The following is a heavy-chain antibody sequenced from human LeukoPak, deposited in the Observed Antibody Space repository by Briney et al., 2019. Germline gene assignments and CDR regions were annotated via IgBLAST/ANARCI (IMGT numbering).Heavy chain of an antibody. V-gene: IGHV4-39*01. D-gene: IGHD3/OR15-3a*01. CDR2: VYYTGST. J-gene: IGHJ5*02. Sequence: SETLSLTCPVSGGSISSALYHWGWIRQPPGKNLEWLGRVYYTGSTHNNPSLKSRVTISVDTSKNQFSLNLSSVTAADTAVYYCARQEIGLRSFDPWGQGTLVTVSS. CDR1: GGSISSALYH. CDR3: ARQEIGLRSFDP.